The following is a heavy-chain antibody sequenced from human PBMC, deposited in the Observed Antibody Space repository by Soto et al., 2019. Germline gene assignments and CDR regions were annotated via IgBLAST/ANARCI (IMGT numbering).Heavy chain of an antibody. D-gene: IGHD6-6*01. CDR1: GFTFTNYG. Sequence: ASVKVSCKASGFTFTNYGITWVRQAPGQGLEWMGWISASKGNTNYAQKFQGRVTMTTDTSTSTAYMELRSLRSDGMAVYYCASRSGQLPYYFDYWGQGTQVTVSS. J-gene: IGHJ4*02. CDR2: ISASKGNT. CDR3: ASRSGQLPYYFDY. V-gene: IGHV1-18*03.